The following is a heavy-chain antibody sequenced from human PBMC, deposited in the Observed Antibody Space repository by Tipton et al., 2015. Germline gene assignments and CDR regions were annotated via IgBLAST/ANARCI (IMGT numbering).Heavy chain of an antibody. CDR3: ARVPPRGYVDY. Sequence: SLRLSCAASGFTFSDHYMDWVRQAPGKGLEWVGRIRNKPNNYATDYAASVKGKFTISRDDSENSLYLQMNSLKTEDTAVYYCARVPPRGYVDYWGQGALVSVSS. J-gene: IGHJ4*02. CDR2: IRNKPNNYAT. D-gene: IGHD3-16*01. V-gene: IGHV3-72*01. CDR1: GFTFSDHY.